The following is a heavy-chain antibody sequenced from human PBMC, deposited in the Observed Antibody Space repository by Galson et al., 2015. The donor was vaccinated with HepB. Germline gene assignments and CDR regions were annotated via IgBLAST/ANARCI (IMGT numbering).Heavy chain of an antibody. CDR3: ARDESIVVVPAANSRYYYYMDV. J-gene: IGHJ6*03. CDR2: IIPIFGTA. V-gene: IGHV1-69*13. CDR1: GGTFSSYA. D-gene: IGHD2-2*01. Sequence: SVKVSCKASGGTFSSYAISWVRQAPGQGLEWMGGIIPIFGTANYAQKFQGRVTITADESTSTAYMELSSLRSEDTAVYYCARDESIVVVPAANSRYYYYMDVWGKGTTVTVSS.